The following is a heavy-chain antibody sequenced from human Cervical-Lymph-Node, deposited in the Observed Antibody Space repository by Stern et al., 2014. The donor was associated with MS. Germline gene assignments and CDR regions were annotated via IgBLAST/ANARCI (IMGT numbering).Heavy chain of an antibody. J-gene: IGHJ4*02. CDR2: VSRDGTSQ. CDR3: AKQFEGVDY. Sequence: VQLVQSGGGVVQPGGSLRLSCVVSGFLFYDYGMNWVRQAPGKGLEWLAIVSRDGTSQHYADSVKGRFTISRDNSKSTLYLQMVSLRPEDTAVYYCAKQFEGVDYWGQVTLVTVSS. CDR1: GFLFYDYG. V-gene: IGHV3-30*18. D-gene: IGHD3-9*01.